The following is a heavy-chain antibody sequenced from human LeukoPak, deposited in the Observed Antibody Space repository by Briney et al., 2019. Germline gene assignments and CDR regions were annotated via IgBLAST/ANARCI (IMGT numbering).Heavy chain of an antibody. J-gene: IGHJ4*02. CDR3: TTDPYYYDSHLLPLVDY. CDR2: IKSKTDDGTT. CDR1: GFTFTNAW. Sequence: PGGSLRLSCAASGFTFTNAWMTWVRQAPGKGLEWVGRIKSKTDDGTTDSAAPVKGRFTISRDDSKNTLYLQMNSLKTEDTAVYYCTTDPYYYDSHLLPLVDYWGQGTLVTVSS. V-gene: IGHV3-15*01. D-gene: IGHD3-22*01.